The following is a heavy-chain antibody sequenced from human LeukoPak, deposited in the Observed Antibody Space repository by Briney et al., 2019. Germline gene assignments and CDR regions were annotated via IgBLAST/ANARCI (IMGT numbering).Heavy chain of an antibody. J-gene: IGHJ4*02. CDR2: ISGSGGST. V-gene: IGHV3-23*01. Sequence: GGSLRLSCAASGFTFSSYAMSWVRQAPGKGLERVSAISGSGGSTYYADSVKGRFTISRDNSKNTLYLQMNSLRAEDTAVYYCAKDLRVVAATDPIQIFDYWGQGTLVTVSS. CDR1: GFTFSSYA. D-gene: IGHD2-15*01. CDR3: AKDLRVVAATDPIQIFDY.